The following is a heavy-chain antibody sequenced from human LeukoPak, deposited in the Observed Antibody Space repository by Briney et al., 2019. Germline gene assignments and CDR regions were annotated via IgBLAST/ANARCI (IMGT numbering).Heavy chain of an antibody. D-gene: IGHD6-19*01. J-gene: IGHJ4*02. V-gene: IGHV3-7*04. CDR2: IKEDASER. Sequence: GGSLRLSCEASGFTFRSYWMTWVRQALGKGLEWVANIKEDASERYYVDSVKGRFTITRDNAKNSMFLQMNSLRVDDTAVYYCARGGGWSLNYWGQGTLVTVSS. CDR1: GFTFRSYW. CDR3: ARGGGWSLNY.